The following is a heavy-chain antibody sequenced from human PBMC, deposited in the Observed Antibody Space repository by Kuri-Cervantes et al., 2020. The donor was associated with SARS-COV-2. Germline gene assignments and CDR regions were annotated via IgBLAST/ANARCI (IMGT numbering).Heavy chain of an antibody. CDR1: GFTFSSYG. CDR3: ARSLTYYYDSSGYYLVWGDAFDI. Sequence: GGSLRLSCAASGFTFSSYGMHWVRQAPGKGLEWVAFIRYDGSNKYYADSVKGRFTISRDNAKNSLYLQMNSLRAEDTAVYYCARSLTYYYDSSGYYLVWGDAFDIWGQGTMVTVSS. D-gene: IGHD3-22*01. J-gene: IGHJ3*02. V-gene: IGHV3-30*02. CDR2: IRYDGSNK.